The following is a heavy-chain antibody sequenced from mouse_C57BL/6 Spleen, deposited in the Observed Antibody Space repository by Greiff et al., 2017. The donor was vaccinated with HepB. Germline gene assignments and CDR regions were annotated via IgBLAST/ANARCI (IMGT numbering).Heavy chain of an antibody. CDR3: TKGLIVPDYYAMDY. Sequence: QVQLKESGAELVRPGASVTLSCKASGYTFTDYEMHWVKQTPVHGLEWIGAIDPETGGTAYNQKFKGKAILTADKSSSTAYMELRSLTSEDSAVYYCTKGLIVPDYYAMDYWGQGTSVTVSS. D-gene: IGHD2-5*01. CDR2: IDPETGGT. V-gene: IGHV1-15*01. J-gene: IGHJ4*01. CDR1: GYTFTDYE.